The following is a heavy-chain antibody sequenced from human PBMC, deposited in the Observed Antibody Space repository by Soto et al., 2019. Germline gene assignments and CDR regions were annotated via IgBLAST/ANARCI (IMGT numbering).Heavy chain of an antibody. CDR2: ISSSSSTI. CDR1: GFTFSSYS. CDR3: ARDKGGYCTNGVCTTWFDP. V-gene: IGHV3-48*02. D-gene: IGHD2-8*01. Sequence: PGGSLRLSCAASGFTFSSYSMNWVRQAPGKGLEWVSYISSSSSTIYYADSVKGRFTISRDNAKNSLYLQMNSLRDEDTAVYYCARDKGGYCTNGVCTTWFDPWVQGTLVTVSS. J-gene: IGHJ5*02.